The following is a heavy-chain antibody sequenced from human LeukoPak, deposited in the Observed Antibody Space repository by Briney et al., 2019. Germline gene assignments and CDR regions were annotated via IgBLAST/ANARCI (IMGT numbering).Heavy chain of an antibody. CDR3: ARGLGEDCSGGSCHPPLN. CDR1: GGSFSGYY. V-gene: IGHV4-34*01. Sequence: SETLSLTCAVYGGSFSGYYWSWIRQPPGKGLEWIGEINHSGSTNYNPSLKSRVTISVDTSKNQFSLKLSSVTAEDTAVYYCARGLGEDCSGGSCHPPLNWGQGTLVTVSS. D-gene: IGHD2-15*01. CDR2: INHSGST. J-gene: IGHJ4*02.